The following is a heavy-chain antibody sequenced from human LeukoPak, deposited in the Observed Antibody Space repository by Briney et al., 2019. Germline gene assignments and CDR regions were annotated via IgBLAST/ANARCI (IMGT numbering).Heavy chain of an antibody. Sequence: GGSLRLSCAASGFTFSSYSMNWVRQAPGKGLEWVSSISSSSSYIYYADSVKGRFTISRDNAKNSLYLQMNSLRAEDTAVYYCASDSPAKDAFDIWGQGTVVTVSS. CDR3: ASDSPAKDAFDI. V-gene: IGHV3-21*01. CDR2: ISSSSSYI. CDR1: GFTFSSYS. J-gene: IGHJ3*02.